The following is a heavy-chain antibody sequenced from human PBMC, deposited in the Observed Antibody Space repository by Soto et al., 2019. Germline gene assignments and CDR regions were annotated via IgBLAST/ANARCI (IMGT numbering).Heavy chain of an antibody. Sequence: QVQLVESGGGVVQPGRSLRLSCAASGFTFSSYAMHWVRQAPGKGLEWVAVISYDGSNKYYADSVKGRFTISRDNSKNTLYLKMNSLRAEDTAVYYCARVGITIFGVANYGMDVWGQGTTVTVSS. V-gene: IGHV3-30-3*01. CDR3: ARVGITIFGVANYGMDV. CDR2: ISYDGSNK. J-gene: IGHJ6*02. D-gene: IGHD3-3*01. CDR1: GFTFSSYA.